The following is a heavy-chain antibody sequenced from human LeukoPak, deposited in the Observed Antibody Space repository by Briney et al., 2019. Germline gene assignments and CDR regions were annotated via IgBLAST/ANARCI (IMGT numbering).Heavy chain of an antibody. CDR1: EFSFSTNW. CDR2: IRYDGSNK. J-gene: IGHJ5*02. CDR3: AKDTGDYYDSSGYYHAGWFDP. D-gene: IGHD3-22*01. Sequence: GGSLRLSCAASEFSFSTNWMHWVRQAPGKGLEWVAFIRYDGSNKYFVDSVKGRFTISKDNSKNTVYLQMNSLRPEDTAVYHCAKDTGDYYDSSGYYHAGWFDPWGQGTLVTVSS. V-gene: IGHV3-30*02.